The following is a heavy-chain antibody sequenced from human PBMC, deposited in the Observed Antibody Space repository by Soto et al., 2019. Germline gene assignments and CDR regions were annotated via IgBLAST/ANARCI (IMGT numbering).Heavy chain of an antibody. V-gene: IGHV3-21*01. CDR2: ISSNSDYI. Sequence: LVESGGGLVKPGGSLRLSCAASGFTFYNYNMNWVRQAPGKGLEWVSSISSNSDYIWYADSVEGRFTVSRDNAKNSLFLQINGLRDEDTAVYYCARDTFTYSRGFMRGRYSGLDVWGQGTTVTVS. J-gene: IGHJ6*02. CDR1: GFTFYNYN. CDR3: ARDTFTYSRGFMRGRYSGLDV. D-gene: IGHD3-10*01.